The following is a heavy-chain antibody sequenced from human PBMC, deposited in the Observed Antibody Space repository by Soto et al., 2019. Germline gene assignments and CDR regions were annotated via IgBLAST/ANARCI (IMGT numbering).Heavy chain of an antibody. CDR3: AATVKSYDPPVDY. CDR2: IVVGSGNT. Sequence: QMQLVQSGPDVKKPGTSVKVSCKASGFTFTSSAVQWVRQARGQRLEWIGWIVVGSGNTNYAQKFQERVTITRDMSTSTAYMELSSLRSEDTAVYYCAATVKSYDPPVDYWGQRTLVTVSS. V-gene: IGHV1-58*01. CDR1: GFTFTSSA. J-gene: IGHJ4*02. D-gene: IGHD3-16*01.